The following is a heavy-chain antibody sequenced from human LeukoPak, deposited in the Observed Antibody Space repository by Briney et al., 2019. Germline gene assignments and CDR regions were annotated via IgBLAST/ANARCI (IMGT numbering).Heavy chain of an antibody. V-gene: IGHV3-64D*06. CDR2: ITGSGSST. J-gene: IGHJ4*02. CDR1: GFTFSIYF. Sequence: GGSLRLSCSASGFTFSIYFMHWVRQAPGKGLECVSAITGSGSSTYYADSVKGRFTISRDNSKNTLYLQMSSLRAEDTAVYYCVRDQRGGSSGYYDSWGQGTLVTVSS. CDR3: VRDQRGGSSGYYDS. D-gene: IGHD3-22*01.